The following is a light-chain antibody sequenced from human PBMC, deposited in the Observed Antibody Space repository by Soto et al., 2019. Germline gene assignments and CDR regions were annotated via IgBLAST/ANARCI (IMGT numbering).Light chain of an antibody. CDR3: QQYGSSQYT. V-gene: IGKV3-20*01. CDR1: QSVSSSY. CDR2: GAS. J-gene: IGKJ2*01. Sequence: EIVLTQSPGTLSVSPGERATLSCRASQSVSSSYLAWYQQKPGQAPRLLIYGASSRATGILDRFSGSGSGTDFTLTISRLEPEDFAVYYCQQYGSSQYTFGQGTKLEIK.